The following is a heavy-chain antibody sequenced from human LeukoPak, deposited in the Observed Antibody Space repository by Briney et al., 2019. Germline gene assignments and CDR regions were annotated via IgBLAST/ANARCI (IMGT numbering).Heavy chain of an antibody. J-gene: IGHJ6*02. CDR2: IYSGGST. V-gene: IGHV3-66*01. D-gene: IGHD2-21*02. CDR3: ARVANDYYYYYYGMDV. CDR1: EFTVSSNY. Sequence: GGSLRLSCAASEFTVSSNYMSWVRQAPGKGLEWVSVIYSGGSTYYADSVKGRFTISRDNSKNTLYLQMNSLRAEDTAVYYCARVANDYYYYYYGMDVWGQGTTVTVSS.